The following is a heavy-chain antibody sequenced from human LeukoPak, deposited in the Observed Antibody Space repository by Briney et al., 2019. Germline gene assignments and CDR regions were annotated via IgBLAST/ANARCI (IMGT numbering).Heavy chain of an antibody. CDR1: GNSFTSNW. D-gene: IGHD4-17*01. CDR2: IYPGDSDT. V-gene: IGHV5-51*01. J-gene: IGHJ4*02. CDR3: ASGPTVTTASFDY. Sequence: PGESLKISCKGSGNSFTSNWIGWVRQMPGKVLEWMGIIYPGDSDTRYSPSFQGQVTISADKSISIAYLQWSSLKASDTAMYYCASGPTVTTASFDYWGQGTLVTVSS.